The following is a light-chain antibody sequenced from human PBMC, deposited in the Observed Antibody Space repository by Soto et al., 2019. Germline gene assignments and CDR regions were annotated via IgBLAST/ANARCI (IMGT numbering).Light chain of an antibody. J-gene: IGKJ1*01. CDR3: QQYNAYST. CDR2: DAS. CDR1: QSISGW. V-gene: IGKV1-5*01. Sequence: DIQMTQSPSTLSASVGDRVTITCRASQSISGWLAWYQQKPRKAPKLLIYDASRLQSGVPSRFSGSGAGTEFALTITSLQPDDFATYFWQQYNAYSTFGQGTKVE.